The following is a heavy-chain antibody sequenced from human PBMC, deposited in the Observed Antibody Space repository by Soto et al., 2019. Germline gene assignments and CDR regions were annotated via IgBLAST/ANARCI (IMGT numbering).Heavy chain of an antibody. CDR3: ARTGDGSGYYYEYNRFAP. J-gene: IGHJ5*02. D-gene: IGHD3-10*01. Sequence: PSEHLSLTCHVSGGSMSRYYRSYIRQPPGKGLEWIGCIYYSGSTNYNPSLKSRVTISVDKSPNQFSPKMSYVTAADTAVYYCARTGDGSGYYYEYNRFAPWGQGPL. CDR1: GGSMSRYY. CDR2: IYYSGST. V-gene: IGHV4-59*01.